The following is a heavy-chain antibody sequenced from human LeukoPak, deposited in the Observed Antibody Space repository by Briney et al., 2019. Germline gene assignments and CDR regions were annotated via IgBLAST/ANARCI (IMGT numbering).Heavy chain of an antibody. V-gene: IGHV3-49*04. CDR2: IRSKGYGGTT. Sequence: GGSLRLSRTASGFTFGDYAMSWVRQAPGKGLEWVGFIRSKGYGGTTEYAASVKGRFTISRDDSKSIAYLQMNTLKTEDTAVYYCARFMGYDSSGYYPRTFDYWGQGTLVTVSS. CDR3: ARFMGYDSSGYYPRTFDY. J-gene: IGHJ4*02. D-gene: IGHD3-22*01. CDR1: GFTFGDYA.